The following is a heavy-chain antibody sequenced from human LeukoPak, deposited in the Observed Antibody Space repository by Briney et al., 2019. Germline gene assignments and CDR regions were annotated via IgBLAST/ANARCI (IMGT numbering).Heavy chain of an antibody. CDR3: AREFSGRYPPSYFDY. J-gene: IGHJ4*02. Sequence: EASVKVSCKASGYTFTSYGISWVRQAPGQGLEWMGWSSGYNGNTNYAQKLQGRVTVTTDTSTSTAYMELRSLRSDDTAVYYCAREFSGRYPPSYFDYWGQGTLVTVSS. V-gene: IGHV1-18*01. D-gene: IGHD1-26*01. CDR1: GYTFTSYG. CDR2: SSGYNGNT.